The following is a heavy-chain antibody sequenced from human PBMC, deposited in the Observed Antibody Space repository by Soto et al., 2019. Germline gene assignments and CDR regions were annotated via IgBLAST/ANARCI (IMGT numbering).Heavy chain of an antibody. D-gene: IGHD2-15*01. CDR3: VRVANGGFFDY. J-gene: IGHJ4*02. CDR2: IHYTGTT. V-gene: IGHV4-59*01. CDR1: RGSINNSY. Sequence: SETLSLTCTVSRGSINNSYWTWIRQPPGKRLEWIGYIHYTGTTNHNPSLRGRVTMSVDTSNNQFSLKLSSVTAADTAVYYCVRVANGGFFDYWGPGNMVTLSS.